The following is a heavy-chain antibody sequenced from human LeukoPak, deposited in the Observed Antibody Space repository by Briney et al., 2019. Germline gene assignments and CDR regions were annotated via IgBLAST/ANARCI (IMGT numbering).Heavy chain of an antibody. V-gene: IGHV3-74*01. D-gene: IGHD3-9*01. CDR3: ARCGSTYYDILTGYFNYYYYYMDV. CDR1: GFTFSSYW. CDR2: INSDGSST. Sequence: GGSLRLSCAASGFTFSSYWMHWVRQAPGKGLVWVSRINSDGSSTSYADSVKGRFTISRDNAKNTLYLQMNSLRAEDTAVYYCARCGSTYYDILTGYFNYYYYYMDVWGKGTTVTVSS. J-gene: IGHJ6*03.